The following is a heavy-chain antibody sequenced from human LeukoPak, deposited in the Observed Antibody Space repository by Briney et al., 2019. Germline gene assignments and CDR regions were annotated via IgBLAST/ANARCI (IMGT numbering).Heavy chain of an antibody. J-gene: IGHJ4*02. CDR1: GFTFSSYE. D-gene: IGHD2-21*01. CDR2: ISTGSNYI. V-gene: IGHV3-21*01. Sequence: GGSLRLSCAASGFTFSSYEMNWVRQAPGKGLEWVSSISTGSNYIYYADSLKGRFTISRDNAKNSLYLQMNSLRAEDTAVYYCAREVGIGYFDYWGQGALVTVSS. CDR3: AREVGIGYFDY.